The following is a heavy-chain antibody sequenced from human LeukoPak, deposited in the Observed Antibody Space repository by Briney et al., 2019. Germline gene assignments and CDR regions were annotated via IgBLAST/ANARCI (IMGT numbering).Heavy chain of an antibody. V-gene: IGHV3-21*01. D-gene: IGHD3-22*01. Sequence: GGSLRLSCAASGFTFSNAWLNWVRQAPGKGLEWVSSISSSSSYIYYADSVKGRFTISRDNAKNSLYLQMNSLRAEDTAVYYCARDDSSGYYSTGYAFDIWGQGTMVTVSS. CDR2: ISSSSSYI. CDR3: ARDDSSGYYSTGYAFDI. CDR1: GFTFSNAW. J-gene: IGHJ3*02.